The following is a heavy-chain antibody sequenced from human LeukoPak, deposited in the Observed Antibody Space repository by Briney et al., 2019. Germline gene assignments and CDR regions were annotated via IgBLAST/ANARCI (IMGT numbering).Heavy chain of an antibody. V-gene: IGHV1-2*02. CDR2: INPNSGGT. CDR1: GYTFTGYY. D-gene: IGHD3-9*01. J-gene: IGHJ4*02. Sequence: GASVKVSCKASGYTFTGYYMHWVRQAPGQGLEWMGWINPNSGGTNYAQKFQGRVTMTRDTSISTAYMELSRLRSDDTAVYYCARARNVLRYFDWLLSRYWAQGTLVTVFS. CDR3: ARARNVLRYFDWLLSRY.